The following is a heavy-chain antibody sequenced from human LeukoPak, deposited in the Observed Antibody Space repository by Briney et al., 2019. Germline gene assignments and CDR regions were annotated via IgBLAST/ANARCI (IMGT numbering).Heavy chain of an antibody. CDR2: IKWDGGRT. CDR3: ARGREGVRGWYVDYFDY. D-gene: IGHD6-19*01. V-gene: IGHV3-20*04. J-gene: IGHJ4*02. Sequence: PGGSLRLSCAASGFTFDDHGMSWVRQAPGKGLEWVSGIKWDGGRTGYADSVKGRFTISRDNAKNSVYLQMNSLRAEDTALYYCARGREGVRGWYVDYFDYWGQGILVTVSS. CDR1: GFTFDDHG.